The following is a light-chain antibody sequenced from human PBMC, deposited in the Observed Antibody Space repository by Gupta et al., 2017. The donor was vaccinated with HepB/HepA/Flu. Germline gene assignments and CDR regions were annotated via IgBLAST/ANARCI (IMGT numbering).Light chain of an antibody. J-gene: IGKJ1*01. CDR3: RQTLQTPGT. Sequence: DIVMTQSPLSLPVTPGEPASISCRSTQSLLRSDGYNYVDWFLQKPGQPPQSLIYLGSKRAPGVPDRFSGSGSGTNFTLKISRVEAEDVGIYYCRQTLQTPGTFGQGTKVDI. V-gene: IGKV2-28*01. CDR2: LGS. CDR1: QSLLRSDGYNY.